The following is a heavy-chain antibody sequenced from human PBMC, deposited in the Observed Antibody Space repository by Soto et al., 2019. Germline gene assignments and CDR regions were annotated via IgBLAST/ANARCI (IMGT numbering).Heavy chain of an antibody. V-gene: IGHV4-34*01. J-gene: IGHJ6*02. CDR2: INLSGST. D-gene: IGHD3-3*01. CDR3: ARGSIWIFGVVTYYYYGMDV. CDR1: VGSFSGYY. Sequence: NPSETLSLTCAVYVGSFSGYYGSWFRQPPGKGLEWIGEINLSGSTNYNPSRKSRVTISVDTSKNQFSLKLSSVTAADKAVYYCARGSIWIFGVVTYYYYGMDVWGQGTTVTVSS.